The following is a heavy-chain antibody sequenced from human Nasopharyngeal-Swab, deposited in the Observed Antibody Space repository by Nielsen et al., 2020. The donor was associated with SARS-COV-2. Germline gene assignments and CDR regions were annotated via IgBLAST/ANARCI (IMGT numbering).Heavy chain of an antibody. D-gene: IGHD3-10*01. CDR3: ARAGSGSYYYGMDV. CDR2: ISYDGSNK. V-gene: IGHV3-30-3*01. CDR1: GFTFSSYA. J-gene: IGHJ6*02. Sequence: GESLKISCAASGFTFSSYAMHWVRQAPGKGLEWVAVISYDGSNKYYADSVKGRFTTSRDNSKNTLYLQMNSLRAEDTAVYYCARAGSGSYYYGMDVWGQGTTVTVSS.